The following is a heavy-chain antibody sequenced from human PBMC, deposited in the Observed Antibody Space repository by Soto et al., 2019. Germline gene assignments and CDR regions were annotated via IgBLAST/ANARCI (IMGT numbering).Heavy chain of an antibody. CDR1: GYSFTSYW. CDR3: ARHVDTAMAIDY. V-gene: IGHV5-51*01. J-gene: IGHJ4*02. Sequence: GASVNISCKCSGYSFTSYWIGWVRQMPGKGLEWMGIIYPGDSDTRYSPSFQGQVTISADKSISTAYLQWSSLKASDTAMYYCARHVDTAMAIDYWGQGTLVTVSS. D-gene: IGHD5-18*01. CDR2: IYPGDSDT.